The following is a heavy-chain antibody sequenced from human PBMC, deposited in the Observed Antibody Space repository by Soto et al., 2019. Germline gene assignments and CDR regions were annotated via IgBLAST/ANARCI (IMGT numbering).Heavy chain of an antibody. CDR3: AKDHDYYGSGSGNNWFDP. J-gene: IGHJ5*02. CDR2: ISYDGSNN. V-gene: IGHV3-30*18. CDR1: GFTFSSYG. Sequence: PGGSLRRSCAASGFTFSSYGMHWVRQAPGKGLEWVAVISYDGSNNYYADSVKGRFTISRDNSKNTLYLQMNSRGAEESAVCYCAKDHDYYGSGSGNNWFDPWGQGT. D-gene: IGHD3-10*01.